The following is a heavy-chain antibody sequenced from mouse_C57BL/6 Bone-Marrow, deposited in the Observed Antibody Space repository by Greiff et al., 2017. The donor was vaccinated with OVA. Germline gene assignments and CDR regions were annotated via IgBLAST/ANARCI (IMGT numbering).Heavy chain of an antibody. CDR2: INPRNGGT. CDR1: GYTFTSYW. Sequence: VKLMESGTELVKPGASVKLSCKASGYTFTSYWIHWVKQRPGQGLEWIGNINPRNGGTDYSEKFKSKATLTVDKSSSTAYMQLSSLSSEESAAYYCARGWLPYAMDYWGQGTSVTVSA. J-gene: IGHJ4*01. D-gene: IGHD2-3*01. V-gene: IGHV1-53*01. CDR3: ARGWLPYAMDY.